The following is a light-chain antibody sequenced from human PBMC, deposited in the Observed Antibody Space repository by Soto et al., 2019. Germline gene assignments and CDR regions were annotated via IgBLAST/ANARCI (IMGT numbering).Light chain of an antibody. V-gene: IGKV1-9*01. J-gene: IGKJ3*01. Sequence: DIQLTQSPSFLSASVGDRVTITCRASQGISSYLAWYQQKPGKAPKVLIYAASTLQSGVPSRFSGSGSGTEFTLTISSLQPEDFATYSCQQLNSYPLTFGPGTKVDIK. CDR1: QGISSY. CDR3: QQLNSYPLT. CDR2: AAS.